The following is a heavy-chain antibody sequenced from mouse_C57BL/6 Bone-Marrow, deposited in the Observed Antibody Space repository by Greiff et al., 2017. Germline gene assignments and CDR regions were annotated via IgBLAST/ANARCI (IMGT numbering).Heavy chain of an antibody. J-gene: IGHJ3*01. V-gene: IGHV1-26*01. CDR2: INPNNGGT. CDR1: GYTFTDYY. CDR3: AIDYPAWFAY. D-gene: IGHD2-4*01. Sequence: EVQLQQSGPELVKPGASVKISCKASGYTFTDYYMNWVKQSHGKSLEWISDINPNNGGTSYNQKFKGKATLTVAKSSSTAYMELRSLTSEDSAVYYCAIDYPAWFAYWGQGTLVTVSA.